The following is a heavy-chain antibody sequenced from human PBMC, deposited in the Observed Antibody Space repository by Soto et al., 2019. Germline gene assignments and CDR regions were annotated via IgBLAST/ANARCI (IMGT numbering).Heavy chain of an antibody. CDR2: INPNSGGT. Sequence: ASVKVFCKASGYTFTGYYLHWVRQAPGQGLEWMGWINPNSGGTNYAQKFRGRVTMTRDTSISTAYMELSRLRSDDTAVYYCARGRTGTTSYFDYWGQGNLVTVSS. CDR1: GYTFTGYY. V-gene: IGHV1-2*02. J-gene: IGHJ4*02. D-gene: IGHD1-1*01. CDR3: ARGRTGTTSYFDY.